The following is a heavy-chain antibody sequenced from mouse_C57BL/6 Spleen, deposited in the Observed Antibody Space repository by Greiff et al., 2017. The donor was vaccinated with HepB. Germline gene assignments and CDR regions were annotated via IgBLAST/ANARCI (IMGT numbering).Heavy chain of an antibody. D-gene: IGHD2-5*01. V-gene: IGHV5-16*01. J-gene: IGHJ4*01. CDR2: INYDGSST. CDR3: ARGYSNGGAMDY. CDR1: GFTFSDYY. Sequence: EVKLVESEGGLVQPGSSMKLSCTASGFTFSDYYMAWVRQVPEKGLEWVANINYDGSSTYYLDSLKSRFIISRDNAKNILYLQMSSLKSEDTATYYCARGYSNGGAMDYWGQGTSVTVSS.